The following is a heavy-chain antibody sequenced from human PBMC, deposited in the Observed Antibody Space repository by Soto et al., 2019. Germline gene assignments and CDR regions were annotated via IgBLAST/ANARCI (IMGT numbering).Heavy chain of an antibody. CDR3: ASGGPGGDSDYGMDV. CDR2: IYHSGST. CDR1: GGSISSGGYS. D-gene: IGHD2-21*01. Sequence: SETLSLTCAVSGGSISSGGYSWSWIRQPPGKGLEWIGYIYHSGSTYYNPSLKSRVTISVDRSKNQFSLKLSSVTAADTAVYYCASGGPGGDSDYGMDVWGQGTTVTVSS. J-gene: IGHJ6*02. V-gene: IGHV4-30-2*01.